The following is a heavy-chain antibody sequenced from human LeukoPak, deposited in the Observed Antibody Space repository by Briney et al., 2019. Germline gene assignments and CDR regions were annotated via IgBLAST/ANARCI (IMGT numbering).Heavy chain of an antibody. CDR1: GGSFSGYY. CDR2: INHSGST. V-gene: IGHV4-34*01. Sequence: SETLSLTCAVYGGSFSGYYWSWIRRPPGKGLEWIGEINHSGSTNYNPSLKSRVTISVDTSKNQFSLKLSSVTAADTAVYYCARLCSGGSCYHYFYGMDVWGKGTTVTVSS. J-gene: IGHJ6*04. CDR3: ARLCSGGSCYHYFYGMDV. D-gene: IGHD2-15*01.